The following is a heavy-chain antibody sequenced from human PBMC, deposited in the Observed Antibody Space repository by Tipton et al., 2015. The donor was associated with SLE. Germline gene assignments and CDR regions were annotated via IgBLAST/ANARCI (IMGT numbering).Heavy chain of an antibody. CDR3: ARHIDCINHGCYSPWFDP. J-gene: IGHJ5*02. D-gene: IGHD1-26*01. V-gene: IGHV4-34*12. CDR2: IIHSGVT. Sequence: TLSLTCAVYGESFNGYFWTWIRQPPGKGLEWIAEIIHSGVTNYNPSLESRVTISADTSKNEFSLRLTSVTAADTAVYYCARHIDCINHGCYSPWFDPWGQGTLVTVSS. CDR1: GESFNGYF.